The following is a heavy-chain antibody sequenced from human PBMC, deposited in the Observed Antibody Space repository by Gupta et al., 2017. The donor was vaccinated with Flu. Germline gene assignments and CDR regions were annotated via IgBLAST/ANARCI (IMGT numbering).Heavy chain of an antibody. CDR3: AKGYCSSTSCYPYYFDY. V-gene: IGHV3-23*01. J-gene: IGHJ4*02. D-gene: IGHD2-2*01. CDR2: ISGSGGST. Sequence: MSWVRQAPGKGLEWVSAISGSGGSTYYADSVKGRFTISRDNSKNTLYLQMNSLRAEDTAVYYCAKGYCSSTSCYPYYFDYWGQGTLVTVSS.